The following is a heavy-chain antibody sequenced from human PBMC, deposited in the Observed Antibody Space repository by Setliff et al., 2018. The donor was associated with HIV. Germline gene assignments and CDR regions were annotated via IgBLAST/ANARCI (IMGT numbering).Heavy chain of an antibody. CDR2: IDPNGGAT. D-gene: IGHD2-2*01. CDR3: ARAGGGATDQAFDI. CDR1: GGPFTSSS. V-gene: IGHV1-46*01. Sequence: ASVKVSCKASGGPFTSSSIGWVRQAPGQGLEWLGIIDPNGGATNNAQKLQGRLTVTTDTSTGTLYMELSNLRSDDSAVYYCARAGGGATDQAFDIWGQGTMVTVSS. J-gene: IGHJ3*02.